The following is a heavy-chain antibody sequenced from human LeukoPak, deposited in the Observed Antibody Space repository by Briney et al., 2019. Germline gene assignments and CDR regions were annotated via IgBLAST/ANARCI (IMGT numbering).Heavy chain of an antibody. CDR3: ARGSSDCTSASCYNF. V-gene: IGHV1-8*01. J-gene: IGHJ4*02. CDR1: GYTFTSYD. D-gene: IGHD2-2*02. Sequence: ASVKVSCKASGYTFTSYDINWVRQATGQGLEWMGWMNPNSGNTGYAQNFQGRVTMTRDTSISTAYMELASLTSDDTAIYYCARGSSDCTSASCYNFWGQGTLVTV. CDR2: MNPNSGNT.